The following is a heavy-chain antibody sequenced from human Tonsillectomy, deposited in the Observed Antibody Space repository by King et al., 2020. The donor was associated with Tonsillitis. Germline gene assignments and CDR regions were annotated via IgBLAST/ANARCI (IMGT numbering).Heavy chain of an antibody. V-gene: IGHV1-69*12. CDR3: ARVGLPRYGLATVFDY. CDR2: TIPFFGTA. J-gene: IGHJ4*02. Sequence: VQLVQSGAEVKKPGSSVKVSCKASGGTFSSYAISWVRQAPGQGLEWMGGTIPFFGTANSAQNFQGRVTITADESTSTAYMELSSLRSEDTAVYFCARVGLPRYGLATVFDYWGQGTLVTVSS. CDR1: GGTFSSYA. D-gene: IGHD5-24*01.